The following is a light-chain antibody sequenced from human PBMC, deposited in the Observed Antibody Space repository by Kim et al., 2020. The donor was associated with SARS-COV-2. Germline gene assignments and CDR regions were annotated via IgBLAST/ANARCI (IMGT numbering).Light chain of an antibody. CDR2: LGS. V-gene: IGKV2-28*01. J-gene: IGKJ2*01. Sequence: IIMTQSPVSLPVTPGEPASISCRSSQSLLHSNGYNYLDWYQQKPGQSPQLLIYLGSNRASGVPDRFSGSGSGTDFELKINRVEADDVGIYYCMQALQTPVHFGQGTKLEIK. CDR1: QSLLHSNGYNY. CDR3: MQALQTPVH.